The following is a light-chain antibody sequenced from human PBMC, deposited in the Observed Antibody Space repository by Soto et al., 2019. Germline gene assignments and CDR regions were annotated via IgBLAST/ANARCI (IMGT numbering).Light chain of an antibody. Sequence: QSALTQPASVSGSPGQSLTISCTGTSGDVGGYNFVSWYQQLPGKAPKLMIYDVSNRPSGVSNRFSGSKSGDTASLTISGLQAEDEADYYCSSYTTSGTVVFGGGTKLTVL. V-gene: IGLV2-14*03. CDR2: DVS. J-gene: IGLJ3*02. CDR3: SSYTTSGTVV. CDR1: SGDVGGYNF.